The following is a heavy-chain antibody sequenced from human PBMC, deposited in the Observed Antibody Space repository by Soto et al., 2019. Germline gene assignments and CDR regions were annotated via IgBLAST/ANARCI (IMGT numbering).Heavy chain of an antibody. CDR1: EFTFSKFA. CDR2: ISNDGRKT. Sequence: QVQLVESGGGVVQPGRSLRLSCAASEFTFSKFAIHWVRQAPGKGLEWVAVISNDGRKTYYIDSVKGRFTISRDNSNNTLSLQMNSLRLEDTAVYYCAKDISTYSGGYTYYFDYWGQGTLVTVSS. J-gene: IGHJ4*02. CDR3: AKDISTYSGGYTYYFDY. V-gene: IGHV3-30*18. D-gene: IGHD1-26*01.